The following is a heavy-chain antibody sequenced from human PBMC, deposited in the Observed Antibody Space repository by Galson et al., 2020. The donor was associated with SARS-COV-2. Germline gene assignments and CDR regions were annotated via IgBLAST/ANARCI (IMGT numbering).Heavy chain of an antibody. D-gene: IGHD2-15*01. V-gene: IGHV3-30*04. CDR3: AREKLLDNWVEP. CDR2: ISYDGSNK. CDR1: GFTFSSYA. Sequence: GESLKISCAASGFTFSSYAMHWVRQAPGKGLEWVAVISYDGSNKYYADSVKGRFTISRDNSKNTLYLQMNSLRAEDTAVYYCAREKLLDNWVEPWGQGTRVTVSS. J-gene: IGHJ5*02.